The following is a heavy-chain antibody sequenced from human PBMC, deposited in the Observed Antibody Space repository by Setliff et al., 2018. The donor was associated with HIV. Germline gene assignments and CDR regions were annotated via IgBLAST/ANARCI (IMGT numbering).Heavy chain of an antibody. J-gene: IGHJ4*02. V-gene: IGHV3-23*01. D-gene: IGHD3-16*01. CDR2: ISGSGIST. Sequence: PGGSLRLSCAASGFTFSSHAMTWVRQAPGQGLEWVSIISGSGISTYYADSAKGRFTISRDNSRNMLYLQMNSLRAEDTAVCYCANPPLKGHLGVGFDYWGQGTQVTVSS. CDR1: GFTFSSHA. CDR3: ANPPLKGHLGVGFDY.